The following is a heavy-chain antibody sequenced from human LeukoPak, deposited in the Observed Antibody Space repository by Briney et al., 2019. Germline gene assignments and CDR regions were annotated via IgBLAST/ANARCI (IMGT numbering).Heavy chain of an antibody. D-gene: IGHD3-10*01. CDR2: VNWSSANI. Sequence: GGSLRLSCAASGFTVDDYAMHWVRQAPGKGLEWVSGVNWSSANIGYVDSVKGRFTISRDNAKNSLYLQMNSLRAEDTALYYCAKATRASGTDFDYWGQGTLVTVSS. V-gene: IGHV3-9*01. J-gene: IGHJ4*02. CDR3: AKATRASGTDFDY. CDR1: GFTVDDYA.